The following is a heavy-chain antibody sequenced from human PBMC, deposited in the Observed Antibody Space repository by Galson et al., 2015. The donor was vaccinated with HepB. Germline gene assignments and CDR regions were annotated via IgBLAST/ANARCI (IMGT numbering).Heavy chain of an antibody. V-gene: IGHV3-48*04. Sequence: SCKASGYTFSSYSMNWVRQAPGKGLEWVSYISSSSSTIYYADSVKGRFTISRDNAKNSLYLQMNSLRAEDTAVYYCARVLLWFGDEYGADYWGQGTLVTVSS. CDR3: ARVLLWFGDEYGADY. D-gene: IGHD3-10*01. CDR1: GYTFSSYS. J-gene: IGHJ4*02. CDR2: ISSSSSTI.